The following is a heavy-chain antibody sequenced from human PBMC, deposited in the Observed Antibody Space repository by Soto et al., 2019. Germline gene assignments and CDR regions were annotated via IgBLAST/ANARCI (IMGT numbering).Heavy chain of an antibody. CDR1: GFTFSSYA. CDR3: ARERSGWAEIDAFDI. V-gene: IGHV3-30-3*01. Sequence: PGGSLRLSCAASGFTFSSYAMHWVRQAPGKGLEWVAVISYDGSNKYYADSVKGRFTISRDNSKNTLYLQMNSLRAEDTAVYYCARERSGWAEIDAFDIWGQGTMVTVSS. D-gene: IGHD6-19*01. CDR2: ISYDGSNK. J-gene: IGHJ3*02.